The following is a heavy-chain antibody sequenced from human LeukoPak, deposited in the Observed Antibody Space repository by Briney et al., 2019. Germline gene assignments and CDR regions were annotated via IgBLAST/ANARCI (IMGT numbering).Heavy chain of an antibody. Sequence: SETLSLTCTVSGDSISSSSYYWGWIRQPPGKGLEWIGSIYYSGSTYYNPSLKSRVTISVDTSKNQFSLKLSSVTAADTAVYYCARGFRGASFDYWGQGTLVTVSS. CDR1: GDSISSSSYY. CDR2: IYYSGST. CDR3: ARGFRGASFDY. D-gene: IGHD1-26*01. V-gene: IGHV4-39*07. J-gene: IGHJ4*02.